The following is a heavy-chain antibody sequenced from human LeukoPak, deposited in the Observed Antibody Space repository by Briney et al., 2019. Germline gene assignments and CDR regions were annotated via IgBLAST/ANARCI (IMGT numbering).Heavy chain of an antibody. CDR3: ARFLAGYCSSTSCYNPYRDYYYYGMDV. J-gene: IGHJ6*02. Sequence: ASVKVSCKASGYTFTTYHMHWVRQAPGQGLEWMGIINPSSGFKHNAQKFQDRFTMTRDTSTSTVYMELSSLTSEDTAVYYCARFLAGYCSSTSCYNPYRDYYYYGMDVWDQGTTVTVSS. CDR1: GYTFTTYH. CDR2: INPSSGFK. V-gene: IGHV1-46*01. D-gene: IGHD2-2*02.